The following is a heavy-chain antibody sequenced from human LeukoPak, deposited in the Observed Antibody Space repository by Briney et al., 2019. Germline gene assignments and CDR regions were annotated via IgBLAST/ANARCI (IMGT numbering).Heavy chain of an antibody. CDR1: GGSFSGYY. Sequence: SETLSLTCAVHGGSFSGYYWSWIRQPPGKGLEWIGEINHSGSTNYNPSLKSRVTISVDTSKNQFSLKLSSVTAADTAVYYCAGEGMLDAALYYYYMDVWGKGTTVTVSS. D-gene: IGHD1-1*01. J-gene: IGHJ6*03. CDR2: INHSGST. CDR3: AGEGMLDAALYYYYMDV. V-gene: IGHV4-34*01.